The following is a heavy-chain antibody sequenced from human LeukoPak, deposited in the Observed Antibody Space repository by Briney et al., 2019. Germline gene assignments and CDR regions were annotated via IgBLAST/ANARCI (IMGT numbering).Heavy chain of an antibody. Sequence: PGGSLRLSCAASGFTFSSSGMHWVRQAPGKGLGWVAVISYDGSNKYYADSVKGRFTISRDNSKNTLYLQMNSLRAEDTAVYYCAKDGMVRGGSHFDYWGQGTLVTVSS. J-gene: IGHJ4*02. D-gene: IGHD3-10*01. V-gene: IGHV3-30*18. CDR1: GFTFSSSG. CDR2: ISYDGSNK. CDR3: AKDGMVRGGSHFDY.